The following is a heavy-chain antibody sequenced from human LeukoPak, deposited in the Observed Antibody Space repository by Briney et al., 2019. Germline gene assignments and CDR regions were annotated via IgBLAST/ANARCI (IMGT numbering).Heavy chain of an antibody. CDR2: IIPIFGTA. Sequence: APVKVSCKASGGTFSSYAISWVRQAPGQGLEWMGGIIPIFGTANYAQKFQGRVTITADESTSTAYMELSSLRSEDTAVYYCARDPRAVVPAASSPFFDYWGQGTLVTVSS. CDR3: ARDPRAVVPAASSPFFDY. D-gene: IGHD2-2*01. CDR1: GGTFSSYA. J-gene: IGHJ4*02. V-gene: IGHV1-69*13.